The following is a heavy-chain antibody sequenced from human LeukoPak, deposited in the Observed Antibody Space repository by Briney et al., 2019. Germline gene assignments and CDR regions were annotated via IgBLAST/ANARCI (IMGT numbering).Heavy chain of an antibody. CDR3: ARDRSGTGMDV. Sequence: SETLSLTCTVYGVSISSYYWSWLGQPPGKGLEWMGYIYYSGSNNYNPSLKSRVTISVDTSKNQFSLKLSSVTAADTAVYYCARDRSGTGMDVWGKGTTVTVSS. J-gene: IGHJ6*04. CDR1: GVSISSYY. CDR2: IYYSGSN. V-gene: IGHV4-59*01.